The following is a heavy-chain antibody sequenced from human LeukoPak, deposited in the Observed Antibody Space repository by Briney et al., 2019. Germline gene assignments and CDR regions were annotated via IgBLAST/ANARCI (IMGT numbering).Heavy chain of an antibody. CDR2: ISSSSSYI. J-gene: IGHJ3*02. D-gene: IGHD6-19*01. Sequence: GGSLRLSCAASGFTFSSYSTNWVRQAPGKGLEWVSSISSSSSYIYYADSVKGRFTISRDNAKSSLYLQMNSLRAEDTAVYYCARVVAVAGRAFDIWGQGTMVTVSS. CDR1: GFTFSSYS. CDR3: ARVVAVAGRAFDI. V-gene: IGHV3-21*01.